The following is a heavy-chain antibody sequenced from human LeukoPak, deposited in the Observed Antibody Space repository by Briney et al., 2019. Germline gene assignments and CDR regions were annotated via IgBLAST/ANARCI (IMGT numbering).Heavy chain of an antibody. CDR2: ISYVGSNK. J-gene: IGHJ6*03. V-gene: IGHV3-30*18. CDR3: AKDSRAMALSDYFYFMDV. CDR1: GFTFTSYG. D-gene: IGHD5-18*01. Sequence: PGGSLRLSCAASGFTFTSYGMHWVRQAPGKGLEWVAVISYVGSNKYYADSVKGRFTISRDNSKNTLYLQMNSLRVGDTAMYYCAKDSRAMALSDYFYFMDVWGKGTTVTVSS.